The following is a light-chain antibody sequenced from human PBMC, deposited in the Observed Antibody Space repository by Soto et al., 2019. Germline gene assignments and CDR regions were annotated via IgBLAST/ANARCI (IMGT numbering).Light chain of an antibody. CDR2: LGS. V-gene: IGKV2-28*01. CDR1: QSLLYGAGYMY. CDR3: MPPIQTPYT. Sequence: DIVMTQSPLSLPVTPGEPASISCRSSQSLLYGAGYMYVHWYLQKPGQPPQLLIFLGSNRASGVPDRFSGSVSGTDFTLIISSVETEDVGVYYCMPPIQTPYTFGQGTTLEIK. J-gene: IGKJ2*01.